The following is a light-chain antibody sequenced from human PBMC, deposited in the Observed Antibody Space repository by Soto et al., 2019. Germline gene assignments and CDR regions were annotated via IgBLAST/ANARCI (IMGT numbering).Light chain of an antibody. V-gene: IGKV1-39*01. CDR2: ASP. J-gene: IGKJ1*01. CDR1: YNIRNS. Sequence: DIQMTQSPSSLSASVGDRVTITCRANYNIRNSLNWYQQKPREAPKLLIYASPSLESGVPSRFSGSASGTDFTLTINSLQPEDFATYYCQQSYSTPLTFGQGTKVEIK. CDR3: QQSYSTPLT.